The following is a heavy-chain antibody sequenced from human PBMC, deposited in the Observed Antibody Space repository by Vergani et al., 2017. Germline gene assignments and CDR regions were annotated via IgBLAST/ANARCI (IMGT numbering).Heavy chain of an antibody. D-gene: IGHD2-21*01. V-gene: IGHV1-69*01. CDR2: IIPSVGTA. CDR1: GGTFSSYA. J-gene: IGHJ6*03. Sequence: QVQLVQSGAEVKKPGSSVKVSCKASGGTFSSYAISWVRQAPGQGLEWMGGIIPSVGTANYAQQFQGRVTITADESTSTSYMELSSLRSEDTAVYFCASSAYCGVDCYEYMDVWGKGTTVTVSS. CDR3: ASSAYCGVDCYEYMDV.